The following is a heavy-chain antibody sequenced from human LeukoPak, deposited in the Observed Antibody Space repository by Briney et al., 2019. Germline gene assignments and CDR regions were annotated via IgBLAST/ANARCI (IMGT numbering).Heavy chain of an antibody. CDR2: IYTSGST. J-gene: IGHJ6*02. Sequence: KTSETLSLTCTVSGGSISSYYWSWIRQPAGKGLEWIGRIYTSGSTNYNPSLKSRVTMSVDTSKNQFSPKLSSVTAADTAVYYCARDFYRTVAGNYYYYGMDVWGQGTTVTVSS. D-gene: IGHD6-19*01. CDR3: ARDFYRTVAGNYYYYGMDV. CDR1: GGSISSYY. V-gene: IGHV4-4*07.